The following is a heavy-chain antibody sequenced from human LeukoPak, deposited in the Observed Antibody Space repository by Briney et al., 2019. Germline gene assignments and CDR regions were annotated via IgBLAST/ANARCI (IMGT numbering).Heavy chain of an antibody. CDR1: LFTFLSYG. D-gene: IGHD3-10*01. J-gene: IGHJ6*02. CDR2: IWYDGRNK. CDR3: ARGRGGSGIVNMDV. V-gene: IGHV3-33*01. Sequence: GRSLRLSCAASLFTFLSYGMHWVGQAPAKELAGVAVIWYDGRNKYYADSVKGRFPISRDNSKITLYLQMDSVRAEDTAVYCCARGRGGSGIVNMDVWRQGTTVTVSS.